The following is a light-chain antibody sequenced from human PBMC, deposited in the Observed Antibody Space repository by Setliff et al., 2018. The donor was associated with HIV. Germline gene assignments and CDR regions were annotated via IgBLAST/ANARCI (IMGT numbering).Light chain of an antibody. CDR3: CSNTGSNTYV. J-gene: IGLJ1*01. V-gene: IGLV2-23*01. CDR1: SGDVGRYNL. Sequence: SALAQPASVSGSPGQSITISCTGTSGDVGRYNLVSWYQQHPGKPPKLMIYQATKRPSGVSNRFSGSKSGNTASLTISGLQAEDEADYYCCSNTGSNTYVFGTGTKVTVL. CDR2: QAT.